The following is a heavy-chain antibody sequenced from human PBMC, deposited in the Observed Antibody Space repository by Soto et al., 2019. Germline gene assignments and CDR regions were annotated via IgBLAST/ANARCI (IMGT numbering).Heavy chain of an antibody. CDR3: AKRPLPNYSSSSIPTFYYFDY. CDR2: ISGSGGST. D-gene: IGHD6-6*01. CDR1: GFTFSSYA. J-gene: IGHJ4*02. V-gene: IGHV3-23*01. Sequence: GGSLRLSCAASGFTFSSYAMSWVRQAPGKGLEWVSAISGSGGSTYYADSVKGRFTISRDNSKNTLYLQMNSLRAEDTAVYYCAKRPLPNYSSSSIPTFYYFDYWGQGTLVTVSS.